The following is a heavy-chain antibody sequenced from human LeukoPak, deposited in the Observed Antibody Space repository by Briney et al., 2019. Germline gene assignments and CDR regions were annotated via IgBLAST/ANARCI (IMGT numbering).Heavy chain of an antibody. V-gene: IGHV4-4*07. Sequence: SETLSLTCTVSGGSISSYYWSWIRQPAGKGLEWIGRVYNSGSTNYNPSFMGRVTMSVDTSKNQFSLKLSSVTAADTAVYYCARGYSSAWYREFFDHWGQGTLVTVSS. D-gene: IGHD6-13*01. CDR3: ARGYSSAWYREFFDH. CDR1: GGSISSYY. J-gene: IGHJ4*02. CDR2: VYNSGST.